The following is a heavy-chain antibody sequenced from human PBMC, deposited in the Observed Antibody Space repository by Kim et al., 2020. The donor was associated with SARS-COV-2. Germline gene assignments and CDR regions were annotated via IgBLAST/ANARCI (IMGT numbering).Heavy chain of an antibody. V-gene: IGHV3-30*07. Sequence: GRFTISRDNSKNTLYLQMNSLRAEDTAVYYCARGGLLWFGELSEPDAFDIWGQGTMVTVSS. D-gene: IGHD3-10*01. CDR3: ARGGLLWFGELSEPDAFDI. J-gene: IGHJ3*02.